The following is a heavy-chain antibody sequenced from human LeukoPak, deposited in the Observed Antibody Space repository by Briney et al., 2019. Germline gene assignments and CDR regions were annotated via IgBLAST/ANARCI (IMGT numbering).Heavy chain of an antibody. CDR2: IVVGSGNT. V-gene: IGHV1-58*01. D-gene: IGHD3-9*01. CDR3: AVPSSPLRYFDWLSV. Sequence: GASVKVSCKASGFTFTSSAVQWVRQARGQRLEWIGWIVVGSGNTNYAQKFQERVTITRDMSTSTAYMELSSLRSEDTAVYYCAVPSSPLRYFDWLSVWGQGTLVTVSS. CDR1: GFTFTSSA. J-gene: IGHJ4*02.